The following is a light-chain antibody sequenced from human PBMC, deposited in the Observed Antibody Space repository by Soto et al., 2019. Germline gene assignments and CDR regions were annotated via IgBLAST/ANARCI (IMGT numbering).Light chain of an antibody. J-gene: IGKJ1*01. CDR2: KAS. V-gene: IGKV1-5*03. CDR3: QQYNSYPWT. Sequence: DIQMTQSPSTLSASVGDRVTITCRASPSISSCLAWYQQKPGKAPKLLIYKASSLESGGTSRFSGSGSGTEFTLTTSTLQPDDGATHDCQQYNSYPWTFGQGTKVEIK. CDR1: PSISSC.